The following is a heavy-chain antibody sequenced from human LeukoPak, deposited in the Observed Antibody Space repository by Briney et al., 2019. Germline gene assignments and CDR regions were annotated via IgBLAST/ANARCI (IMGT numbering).Heavy chain of an antibody. V-gene: IGHV3-23*01. CDR1: GLTFSAYA. CDR2: IGESGGNT. Sequence: PGGSLRLSCATSGLTFSAYAMKWVRQAPNKALEWVSGIGESGGNTYYADSVKGRFTISGDNSKNTLYLQMNSLRAEDTAVYYCVPTSCYACDYWGQGTLVTVSS. J-gene: IGHJ4*02. CDR3: VPTSCYACDY. D-gene: IGHD2-2*01.